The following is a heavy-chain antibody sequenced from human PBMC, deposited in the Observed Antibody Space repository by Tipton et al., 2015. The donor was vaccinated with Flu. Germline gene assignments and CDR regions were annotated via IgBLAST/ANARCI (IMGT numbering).Heavy chain of an antibody. J-gene: IGHJ4*02. V-gene: IGHV1-69*01. D-gene: IGHD3-22*01. Sequence: QSGAEVKKPGSSVKVSCKTSGGTFSTYSINWLRQAPGQGLEWMGEIIPLYNSAKYARKFQGRVTITADESTHTAYMEVSSLRSEDTAVYYCARRPYDGTGYYHQYFDYWGQGTRVTVSS. CDR1: GGTFSTYS. CDR3: ARRPYDGTGYYHQYFDY. CDR2: IIPLYNSA.